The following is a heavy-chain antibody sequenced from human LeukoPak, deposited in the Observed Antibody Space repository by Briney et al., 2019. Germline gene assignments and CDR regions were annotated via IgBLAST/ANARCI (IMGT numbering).Heavy chain of an antibody. Sequence: GESLKISXKGSGYNFTNYWIGWVRQMPGKGLEWMGIIYPGDSDTRYSPSFRGQVTISADKSISTAYLQWSSLKASDTAMYYCARHTLDSSGYYGFDYWGQGTLVTVSS. CDR2: IYPGDSDT. V-gene: IGHV5-51*01. CDR1: GYNFTNYW. J-gene: IGHJ4*02. D-gene: IGHD3-22*01. CDR3: ARHTLDSSGYYGFDY.